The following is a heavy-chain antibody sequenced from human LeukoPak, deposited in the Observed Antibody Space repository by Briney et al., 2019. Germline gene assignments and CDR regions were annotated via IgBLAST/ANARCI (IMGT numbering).Heavy chain of an antibody. D-gene: IGHD2-15*01. CDR2: IYYSGST. J-gene: IGHJ5*02. CDR1: GGSISSYY. Sequence: SETLSLTCTVSGGSISSYYWSWIRQPPGKGLEWIGYIYYSGSTNYNPSLKSRVTISVDTPKNQFSLKLSSVTAADTAVYYCARDTPYCSGGSCYNWFDPWGQGTLVTVSS. V-gene: IGHV4-59*01. CDR3: ARDTPYCSGGSCYNWFDP.